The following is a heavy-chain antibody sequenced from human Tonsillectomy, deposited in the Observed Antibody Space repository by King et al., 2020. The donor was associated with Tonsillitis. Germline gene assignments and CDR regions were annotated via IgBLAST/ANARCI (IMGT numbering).Heavy chain of an antibody. Sequence: QLVQSGAEVKKPGASVKVSCKASGYSFTGYYLHWVRQAPGQGLEWMGWINPDTGGTKYAQKFQGRFTMTRDRSISPAYMELTRGTSADTAVLFCARVVGGSGSHTVGFDPWGQGTLVTVSS. CDR1: GYSFTGYY. CDR2: INPDTGGT. D-gene: IGHD3-10*01. V-gene: IGHV1-2*02. CDR3: ARVVGGSGSHTVGFDP. J-gene: IGHJ5*02.